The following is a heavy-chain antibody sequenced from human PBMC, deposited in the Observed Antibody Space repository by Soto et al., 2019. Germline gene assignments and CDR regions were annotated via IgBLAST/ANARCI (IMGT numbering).Heavy chain of an antibody. V-gene: IGHV4-39*01. CDR3: ARHGSGSQYPIDH. CDR2: TYYSGRT. D-gene: IGHD3-10*01. J-gene: IGHJ4*02. CDR1: GGSISGSTYY. Sequence: QLQLQESGPGLVKSSETLSLTCTVSGGSISGSTYYWGWIRQPPGKGLEYIGSTYYSGRTYYNPSLKSRVXXXXXXXXXXXXXXLNSVTAADTAVYYCARHGSGSQYPIDHWGQGTLVTVSS.